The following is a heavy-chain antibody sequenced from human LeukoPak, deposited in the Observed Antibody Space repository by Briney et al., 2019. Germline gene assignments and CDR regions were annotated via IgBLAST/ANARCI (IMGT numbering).Heavy chain of an antibody. Sequence: SGTLSLTCAVSDDSITNDIWWTWVRQPPGKGLEWIGEIFPGGSINYNPSLKGRVTISLDKSKNHFSLRLSSVTAADTAVYYCAKAAAFNLDVWGKGTTVTVSS. CDR1: DDSITNDIW. CDR3: AKAAAFNLDV. J-gene: IGHJ6*04. CDR2: IFPGGSI. V-gene: IGHV4-4*02.